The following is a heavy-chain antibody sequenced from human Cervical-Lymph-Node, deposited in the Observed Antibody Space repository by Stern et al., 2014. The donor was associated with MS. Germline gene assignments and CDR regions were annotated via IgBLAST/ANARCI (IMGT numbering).Heavy chain of an antibody. J-gene: IGHJ6*02. D-gene: IGHD5-12*01. CDR1: GGTSNSYA. CDR3: ARLVATHDYAMDV. CDR2: IIPVLGIA. Sequence: VQLVESGAEVKKPGSSVKVSCLVSGGTSNSYAITWVRQAPGQGLDWMGKIIPVLGIADYAQNFQGRVTITADRSSSTAYMELTGLRSEDTAVYYCARLVATHDYAMDVWGQGTTVTVSS. V-gene: IGHV1-69*09.